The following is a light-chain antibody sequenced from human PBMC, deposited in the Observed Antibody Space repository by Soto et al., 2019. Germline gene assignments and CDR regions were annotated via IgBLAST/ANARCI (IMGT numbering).Light chain of an antibody. Sequence: QSVLTQPPSASGTPGQRVTISCSGSSSNIGSNTVNWYQKFPGTAPKLLISNNNQRPSGVPDRFSGSKPGTSASLAISGLQSEDETDYYCAAWDDGLDGVLFGGGTKLTVL. CDR3: AAWDDGLDGVL. CDR2: NNN. J-gene: IGLJ3*02. CDR1: SSNIGSNT. V-gene: IGLV1-44*01.